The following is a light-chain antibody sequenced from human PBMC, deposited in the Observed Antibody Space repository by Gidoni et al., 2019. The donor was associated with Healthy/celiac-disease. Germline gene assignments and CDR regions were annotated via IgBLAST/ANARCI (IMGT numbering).Light chain of an antibody. J-gene: IGLJ2*01. CDR1: SLRSYY. CDR3: NSRDSSGNPDVV. V-gene: IGLV3-19*01. Sequence: SSELTQDPAVSVALGQTVMITCQGDSLRSYYASWYQQKPGQAPVLVIYGKNNRPSGIPDRFSGASSGNTASLTITGAQAEDEADYYCNSRDSSGNPDVVFGGGTKLTVL. CDR2: GKN.